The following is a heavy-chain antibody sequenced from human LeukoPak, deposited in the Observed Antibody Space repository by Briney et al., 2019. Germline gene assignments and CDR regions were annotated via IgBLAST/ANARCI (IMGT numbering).Heavy chain of an antibody. Sequence: GGSLRLSCAASGFTFSDYYMSWIRQAPGKGLEWVANIKQDGSEKDYVDSVKGRFTISRDNAKNSLYLQMNSLTAEDTAVYYCARESFAARWDWGQGTLVTVSS. D-gene: IGHD6-6*01. V-gene: IGHV3-7*01. CDR1: GFTFSDYY. CDR3: ARESFAARWD. J-gene: IGHJ4*02. CDR2: IKQDGSEK.